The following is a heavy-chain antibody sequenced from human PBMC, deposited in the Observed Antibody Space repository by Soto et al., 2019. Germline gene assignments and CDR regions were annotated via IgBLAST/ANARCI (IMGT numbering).Heavy chain of an antibody. D-gene: IGHD1-7*01. CDR2: IYYSGST. Sequence: PSETLSLTCTVSGGSISSYYWNWIRQPPGKGLEWIGYIYYSGSTNYNPSLKSRVTISVDTSKNQFSLKLSSVTAADTAVYYCAREGLTGTIGLYYYYALDVWGQGTTVTVSS. CDR1: GGSISSYY. V-gene: IGHV4-59*01. CDR3: AREGLTGTIGLYYYYALDV. J-gene: IGHJ6*02.